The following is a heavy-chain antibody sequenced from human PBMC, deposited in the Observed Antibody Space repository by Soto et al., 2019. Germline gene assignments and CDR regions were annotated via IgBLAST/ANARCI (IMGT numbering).Heavy chain of an antibody. V-gene: IGHV1-8*01. D-gene: IGHD2-15*01. CDR1: GYTFSTCD. CDR3: ARRKVRSCSHYFDH. CDR2: MNPNTGKA. J-gene: IGHJ4*02. Sequence: ASVKVSCKTSGYTFSTCDIHWVRQAPGQGLEWMGWMNPNTGKAGFAQKFQGRVTMTRDTSLGTAYMDLSGLTSEDTAVYYCARRKVRSCSHYFDHWGQGSLVTVSS.